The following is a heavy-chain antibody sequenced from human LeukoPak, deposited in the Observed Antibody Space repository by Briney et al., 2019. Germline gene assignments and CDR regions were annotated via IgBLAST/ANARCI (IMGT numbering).Heavy chain of an antibody. CDR1: GYTFTGYY. Sequence: ASVKVSCKASGYTFTGYYMHWVRQAPGQGLEWMGIINPSGGSTSYAQKFQGRVTMTRDTSTSTVYMELSSLRSEDTAVYYCARDLDPKDYDSSGYSTWGQGTLVTVSS. CDR2: INPSGGST. J-gene: IGHJ5*02. CDR3: ARDLDPKDYDSSGYST. V-gene: IGHV1-46*01. D-gene: IGHD3-22*01.